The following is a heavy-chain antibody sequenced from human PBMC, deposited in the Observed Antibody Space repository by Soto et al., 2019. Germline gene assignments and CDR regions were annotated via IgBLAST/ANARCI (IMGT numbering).Heavy chain of an antibody. Sequence: EERLLESGGALVQPGGSLRLSCAGFGFTFSDYAMTWVRQAPGKGLEWVSFVSATAIETYSSDSVKGRFTISRDNSNNTLFLQMDNLRGEDSATYYCANGSSVVHHMAVWGKGTTVTVSS. J-gene: IGHJ6*03. CDR3: ANGSSVVHHMAV. V-gene: IGHV3-23*01. CDR2: VSATAIET. D-gene: IGHD6-6*01. CDR1: GFTFSDYA.